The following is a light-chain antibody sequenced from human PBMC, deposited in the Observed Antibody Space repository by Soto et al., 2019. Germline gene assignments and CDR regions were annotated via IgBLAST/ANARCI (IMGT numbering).Light chain of an antibody. CDR1: QSIASTH. CDR2: GAS. J-gene: IGKJ5*01. CDR3: HQHDRPPFT. V-gene: IGKV3-20*01. Sequence: EIVLTQSPGPLSLSPGERATVSCRASQSIASTHLAWYQHKFGQAPRLLLFGASSRATGIPDRFSGSGSGTDFTLTISRLETEDFAVYYCHQHDRPPFTFGQGTRLEI.